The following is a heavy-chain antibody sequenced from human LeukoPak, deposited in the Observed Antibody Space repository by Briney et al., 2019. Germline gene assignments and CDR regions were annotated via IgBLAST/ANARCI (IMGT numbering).Heavy chain of an antibody. J-gene: IGHJ4*02. Sequence: GGSLRLSCAASGFTFSTYAMSWVRQAPGKGLEWVSVISGSGDSTYYADSVKGRFTISRDNSKNTVYLQMNSLRAEDTAVYYCARVRVGATVGGNYFDYWGQGTLVTVSS. CDR2: ISGSGDST. D-gene: IGHD1-26*01. CDR1: GFTFSTYA. CDR3: ARVRVGATVGGNYFDY. V-gene: IGHV3-23*01.